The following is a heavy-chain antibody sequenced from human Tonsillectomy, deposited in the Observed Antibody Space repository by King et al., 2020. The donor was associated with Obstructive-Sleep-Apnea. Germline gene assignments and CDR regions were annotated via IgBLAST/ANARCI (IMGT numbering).Heavy chain of an antibody. V-gene: IGHV3-48*01. Sequence: QLVQSGGGLVQPGGSLRLSCAASGFTFSSYRMNWVRQAPGKGLEWVSFITISGDTIYYADSVKGRFTISRDNAKNSLYLQMNSLRAEDTAVYYCTKDLGYNYGYYFDYWGQGILLSVSS. J-gene: IGHJ4*02. CDR3: TKDLGYNYGYYFDY. D-gene: IGHD5-18*01. CDR1: GFTFSSYR. CDR2: ITISGDTI.